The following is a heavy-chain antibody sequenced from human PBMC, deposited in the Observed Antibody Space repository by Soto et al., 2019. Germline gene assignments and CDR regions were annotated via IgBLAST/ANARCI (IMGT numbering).Heavy chain of an antibody. V-gene: IGHV2-5*02. CDR2: TYWDDEN. CDR3: AHRLTLKSNWNYGAFEF. CDR1: GVSITTQGVG. J-gene: IGHJ3*01. Sequence: QITLRESGPTLVKPTQTLTLSSSLSGVSITTQGVGVGWFRQPPGKALEWLAFTYWDDENRYNPSLKPRLTTNKDDSITQVVLKMTNIYTADTATYYCAHRLTLKSNWNYGAFEFWGQLTLVTFPS. D-gene: IGHD1-7*01.